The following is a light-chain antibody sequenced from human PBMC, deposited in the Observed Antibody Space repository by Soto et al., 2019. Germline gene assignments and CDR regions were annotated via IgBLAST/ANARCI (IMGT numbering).Light chain of an antibody. Sequence: EVGVTQSPCALSVSPGERATLSCRASQDISNNLAWYQQKPGQAPRLLISGASTRATGIPARFSGSGSGTEFTLTISSLQSEDFAVYYCQQYNKWPPITFGQRTRLEIK. CDR1: QDISNN. CDR2: GAS. CDR3: QQYNKWPPIT. J-gene: IGKJ5*01. V-gene: IGKV3-15*01.